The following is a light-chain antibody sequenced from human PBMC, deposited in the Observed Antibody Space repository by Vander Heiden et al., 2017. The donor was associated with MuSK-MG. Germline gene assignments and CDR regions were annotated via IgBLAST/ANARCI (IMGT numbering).Light chain of an antibody. CDR3: QQINRYPYT. Sequence: AIQLTQSPSSLSASVGDRVTITCRASQGISSALAWYQQKPGKPPNLLFYDASSLESGVPSRCSGGGFGTDFTPSISSLQPEDFATYYCQQINRYPYTFGQGTKLEIK. CDR2: DAS. CDR1: QGISSA. V-gene: IGKV1-13*02. J-gene: IGKJ2*01.